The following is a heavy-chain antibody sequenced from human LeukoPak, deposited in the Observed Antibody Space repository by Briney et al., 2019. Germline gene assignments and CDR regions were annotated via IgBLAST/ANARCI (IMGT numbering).Heavy chain of an antibody. CDR3: AREGNSSGWTDY. D-gene: IGHD6-19*01. J-gene: IGHJ4*02. Sequence: SVKVSCKASGGTFSSYAISWVRQAPGHGLEWMGGIIPIFGTANYAQKFQGRVTITADKSTSTAYMELSSLRSEDTAVYYCAREGNSSGWTDYWGQGTLVTVSS. V-gene: IGHV1-69*06. CDR1: GGTFSSYA. CDR2: IIPIFGTA.